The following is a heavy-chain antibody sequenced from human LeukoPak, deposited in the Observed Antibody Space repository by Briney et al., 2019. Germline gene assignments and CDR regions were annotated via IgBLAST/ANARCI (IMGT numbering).Heavy chain of an antibody. CDR3: ATAVGATSTPFDY. D-gene: IGHD1-26*01. CDR1: GYTLTELS. CDR2: FDPEDDET. J-gene: IGHJ4*02. Sequence: GASVKVSCKVSGYTLTELSMHGVRQAPGKGLEWMGGFDPEDDETIYARKFQGRVTMTEDTSTDTAYMELSSLRSEDTAVYYCATAVGATSTPFDYWGQGTLVTVSS. V-gene: IGHV1-24*01.